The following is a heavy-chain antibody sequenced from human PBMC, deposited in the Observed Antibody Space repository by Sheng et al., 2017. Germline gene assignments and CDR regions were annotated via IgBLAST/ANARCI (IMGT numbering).Heavy chain of an antibody. CDR1: GGSISSYY. J-gene: IGHJ5*02. Sequence: QVQLQESGPGLVKPSETLSLTCTVSGGSISSYYWSWIRQPPGKGLEWIGYIYYSGSTNYNPSLKSRVTISVDTSKNQFSLKLSSVTAADTAVYYCARSGSGLAQSXAAGWFDPWGQGTLVTVSS. D-gene: IGHD1-26*01. V-gene: IGHV4-59*12. CDR2: IYYSGST. CDR3: ARSGSGLAQSXAAGWFDP.